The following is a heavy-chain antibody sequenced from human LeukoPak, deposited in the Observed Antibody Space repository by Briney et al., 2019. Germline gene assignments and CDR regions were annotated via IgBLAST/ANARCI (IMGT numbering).Heavy chain of an antibody. CDR1: GGSFSEYY. Sequence: SETLSLTCAVYGGSFSEYYWSWIRQPPGKGLEWIGEINHSGSTNYNLSLKSRVTISLDTSKNQFSLKLSSVTAADTAVYYCARRITVFYWFDPWDQGTLVTVSS. V-gene: IGHV4-34*01. D-gene: IGHD2/OR15-2a*01. J-gene: IGHJ5*02. CDR3: ARRITVFYWFDP. CDR2: INHSGST.